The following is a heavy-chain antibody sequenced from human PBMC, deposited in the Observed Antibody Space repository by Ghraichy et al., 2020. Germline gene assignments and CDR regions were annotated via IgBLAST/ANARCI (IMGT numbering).Heavy chain of an antibody. V-gene: IGHV3-48*02. CDR2: ITSSGTTI. J-gene: IGHJ4*02. Sequence: GGSLRLSCAASGFIFSSYAMDWVRQAPGKGLEWLSYITSSGTTIYYADSVKGRFTISRDNAKNSLYLQMSSLRDEDTAVYYCAREGGNYCSGGSCSRDFDYWGQGTLVTVSS. CDR3: AREGGNYCSGGSCSRDFDY. D-gene: IGHD2-15*01. CDR1: GFIFSSYA.